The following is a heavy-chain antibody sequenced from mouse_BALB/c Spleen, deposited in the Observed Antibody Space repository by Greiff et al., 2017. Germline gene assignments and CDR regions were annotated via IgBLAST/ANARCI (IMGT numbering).Heavy chain of an antibody. CDR2: ISSGGGNT. J-gene: IGHJ4*01. D-gene: IGHD2-3*01. CDR1: GFTFSSYT. CDR3: ARYDGYYYYAMDY. Sequence: EVMLVESGGGLVKPGGSLKLSCAASGFTFSSYTMSWVRQTPEKRLEWVATISSGGGNTYYPDSVKGRFTISRDNAKNNLYLQMSSLRSEDTALYYCARYDGYYYYAMDYWGQGTSVTVSS. V-gene: IGHV5-9*03.